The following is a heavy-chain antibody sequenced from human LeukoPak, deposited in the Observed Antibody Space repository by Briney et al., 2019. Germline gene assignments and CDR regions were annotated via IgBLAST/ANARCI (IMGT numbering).Heavy chain of an antibody. Sequence: GGSLRLSCAASGFTFSSYAMHWVRQAPGKGLEWVAVISYDGSNKYYADSVKGRFTIFRDNSKNTLYLQMNSLRAEDTAVYYCARDWGSSSSDYWGQGTLVTVSS. J-gene: IGHJ4*02. CDR3: ARDWGSSSSDY. V-gene: IGHV3-30-3*01. D-gene: IGHD6-6*01. CDR1: GFTFSSYA. CDR2: ISYDGSNK.